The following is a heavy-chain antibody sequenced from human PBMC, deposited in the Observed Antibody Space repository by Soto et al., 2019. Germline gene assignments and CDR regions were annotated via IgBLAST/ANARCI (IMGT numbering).Heavy chain of an antibody. V-gene: IGHV1-69*01. CDR1: GGTFSSYA. CDR3: ARGGFLEWLPPFDY. J-gene: IGHJ4*02. D-gene: IGHD3-3*01. CDR2: IIPIFGTA. Sequence: QVQLVQSGAEVKKPGSSVKVSCKASGGTFSSYAISWVRQAPGQGLEWMGGIIPIFGTANYAQKFQGRVMITADESTSTAYMELSSLRSEDTAVYYCARGGFLEWLPPFDYWGQGTLVTVSS.